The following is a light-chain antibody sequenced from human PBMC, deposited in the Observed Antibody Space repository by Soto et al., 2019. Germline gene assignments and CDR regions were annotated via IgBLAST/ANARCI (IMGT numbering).Light chain of an antibody. J-gene: IGKJ5*01. Sequence: EIVLTQSPATLSLSPGERATLSCRASQSVVIYFAWYQQKPGQAPRLLISDASNRATGIPARFSGSGSGTDFTLTISSLEPEDFAVYYCQQRSNWPPFTFGQGTRLETK. CDR3: QQRSNWPPFT. CDR2: DAS. V-gene: IGKV3-11*01. CDR1: QSVVIY.